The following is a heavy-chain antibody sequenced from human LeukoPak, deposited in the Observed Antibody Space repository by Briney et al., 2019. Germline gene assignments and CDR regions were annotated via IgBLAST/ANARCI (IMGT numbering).Heavy chain of an antibody. CDR3: ARLLVDTAAFDY. D-gene: IGHD5-18*01. J-gene: IGHJ4*02. CDR1: GGSISSYY. CDR2: IYYSGST. V-gene: IGHV4-59*01. Sequence: SETLSLTCTVSGGSISSYYWSWIRQPPGKGLEWIGYIYYSGSTNYNPSLKSRVTISVDTSKNQFSLKLGSVTAADTAVYYCARLLVDTAAFDYWGQGTLVTVSS.